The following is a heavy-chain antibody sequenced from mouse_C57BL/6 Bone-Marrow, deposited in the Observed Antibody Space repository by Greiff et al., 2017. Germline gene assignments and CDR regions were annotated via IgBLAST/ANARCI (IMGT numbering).Heavy chain of an antibody. D-gene: IGHD2-1*01. CDR1: GFSINSDCY. CDR2: TFYSGIT. CDR3: ARDLLFYYGNYPYFGY. V-gene: IGHV3-3*01. Sequence: EVKLVESGPSLVRPSQTLSLTCTVTGFSINSDCYWIWIRQFPGNKLEYIGYTFYSGITYYNPSLESRTYITRDTSKNQFSLKLSSVTTEDTATYYCARDLLFYYGNYPYFGYWGQGTTLTVSS. J-gene: IGHJ2*01.